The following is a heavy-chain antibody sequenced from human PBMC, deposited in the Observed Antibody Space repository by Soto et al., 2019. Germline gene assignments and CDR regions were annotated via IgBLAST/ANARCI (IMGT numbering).Heavy chain of an antibody. CDR3: AREHYYDSSGYYYVGAFDI. D-gene: IGHD3-22*01. CDR1: GGTFSSYA. J-gene: IGHJ3*02. CDR2: IIPIFGTA. V-gene: IGHV1-69*13. Sequence: SVKVSYKASGGTFSSYAISWVRQAPGQGLEWMGGIIPIFGTANYAQKFQGRVTITADESTSTAYMELSSLRSEDTAVYYCAREHYYDSSGYYYVGAFDIWGQGTMVTVSS.